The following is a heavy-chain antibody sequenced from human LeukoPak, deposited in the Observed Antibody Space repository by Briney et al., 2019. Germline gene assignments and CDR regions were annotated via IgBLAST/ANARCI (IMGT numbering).Heavy chain of an antibody. CDR1: GFTLSNHA. J-gene: IGHJ6*03. D-gene: IGHD3-22*01. CDR3: AKGNYHNSGYSAMDV. V-gene: IGHV3-33*06. CDR2: TWWDGSNK. Sequence: PGGSLRLSCATSGFTLSNHAMHWVRQAPGQGLEGVAVTWWDGSNKYYADSVKGRFTIYRDNSKNTLFLQMNSLRAEDTAVYYCAKGNYHNSGYSAMDVWGKGTTVTVSS.